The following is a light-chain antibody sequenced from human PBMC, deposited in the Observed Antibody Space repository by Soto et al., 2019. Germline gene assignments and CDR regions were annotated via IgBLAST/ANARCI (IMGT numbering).Light chain of an antibody. CDR3: SLYTSTTTYAV. V-gene: IGLV2-14*01. Sequence: QSALTQPASVSGSPGQSITISCTGTSSDLGGYNFVSWYQHHPGKAPKLMIYQVSNRPSGVSNRFSGSKSGNTASLTISGLQAEDEADYYCSLYTSTTTYAVFGGGTKLTVL. CDR1: SSDLGGYNF. J-gene: IGLJ2*01. CDR2: QVS.